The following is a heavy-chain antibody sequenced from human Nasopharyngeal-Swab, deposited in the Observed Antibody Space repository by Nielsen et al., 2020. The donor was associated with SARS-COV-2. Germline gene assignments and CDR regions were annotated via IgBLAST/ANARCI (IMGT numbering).Heavy chain of an antibody. J-gene: IGHJ4*02. CDR2: ISAYNGIT. D-gene: IGHD6-19*01. CDR3: ARSTIAVAGRGISDY. CDR1: GYTFTSYG. Sequence: ASVKVSCKASGYTFTSYGISWVRQAPGQGLEWMGWISAYNGITNYAQKLQGRVTMTTDTSTSTAYMELRSLRSDDTAVYYCARSTIAVAGRGISDYWGQGTLVTVSS. V-gene: IGHV1-18*01.